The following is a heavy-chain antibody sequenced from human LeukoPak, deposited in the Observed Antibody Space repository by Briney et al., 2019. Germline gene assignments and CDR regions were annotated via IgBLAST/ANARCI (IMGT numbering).Heavy chain of an antibody. J-gene: IGHJ4*02. CDR1: GGSISSYY. V-gene: IGHV4-59*12. D-gene: IGHD4-17*01. Sequence: KPSETLSLTCTVSGGSISSYYWSWIRQPPGKGLEWIGYIYYSGSTNYNPSLKSRVTISVDTSKNQFSLKLSSVTAADTAVYYCARDYGDYGVDYWGQGTLVTVSS. CDR3: ARDYGDYGVDY. CDR2: IYYSGST.